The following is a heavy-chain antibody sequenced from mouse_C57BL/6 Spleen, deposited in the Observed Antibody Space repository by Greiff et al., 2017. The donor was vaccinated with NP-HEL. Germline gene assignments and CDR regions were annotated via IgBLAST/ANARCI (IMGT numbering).Heavy chain of an antibody. Sequence: VQLKESGPSLVRPSQPLSLTCTVTGFSINSDCYWIWIRQFPGNKLEYIGYTFYSGITYYNPSLESRTYITRDTSKNQFSLKLSSVTTEDTATYYCARSYGNYGGYAMDYWGQGTSVTVSS. CDR3: ARSYGNYGGYAMDY. J-gene: IGHJ4*01. CDR1: GFSINSDCY. D-gene: IGHD2-1*01. V-gene: IGHV3-3*01. CDR2: TFYSGIT.